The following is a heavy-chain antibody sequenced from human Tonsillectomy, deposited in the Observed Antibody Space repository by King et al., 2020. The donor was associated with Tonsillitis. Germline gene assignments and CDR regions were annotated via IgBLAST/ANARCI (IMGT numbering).Heavy chain of an antibody. CDR1: GGTFSSYA. V-gene: IGHV1-69*12. J-gene: IGHJ6*02. CDR2: IIPIFGTA. Sequence: QLVQSGAEVKKPGSSVKVSCKASGGTFSSYAISWVRQAPGQGLEWMGGIIPIFGTANCAQKFQGRVTITADESTSTAYMELSSLRSEDTAVYYCARAAYYYGSGTGYYYYGMDVWGQGTTVTVSS. CDR3: ARAAYYYGSGTGYYYYGMDV. D-gene: IGHD3-10*01.